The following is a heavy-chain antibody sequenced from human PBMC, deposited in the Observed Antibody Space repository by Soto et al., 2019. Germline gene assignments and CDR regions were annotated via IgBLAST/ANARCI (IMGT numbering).Heavy chain of an antibody. V-gene: IGHV4-39*01. CDR1: GGPIGTRNYY. Sequence: SETLSLTCNVSGGPIGTRNYYWAWIRQPPGKGLEWIGSLYYSGSTYYNPSLKSRVTISVDTSKNQFSLKVTSVTAADTAVYYCARHYSSGWDYFDYWGQGTLVTVS. CDR2: LYYSGST. D-gene: IGHD6-19*01. CDR3: ARHYSSGWDYFDY. J-gene: IGHJ4*02.